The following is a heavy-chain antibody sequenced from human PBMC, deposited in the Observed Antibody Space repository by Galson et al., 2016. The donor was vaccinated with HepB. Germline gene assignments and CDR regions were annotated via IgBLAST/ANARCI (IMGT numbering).Heavy chain of an antibody. J-gene: IGHJ4*02. Sequence: SETLSLTCTVPGGSISLYSWSWIRQPPGKGLEWIGYIFYDGSANYNPSLKSRVAISRDTSENQFSLKVSSVTGADTAVYYCAASDLVGAPASVFRYWGQGFLATVSS. V-gene: IGHV4-59*01. D-gene: IGHD1-26*01. CDR1: GGSISLYS. CDR3: AASDLVGAPASVFRY. CDR2: IFYDGSA.